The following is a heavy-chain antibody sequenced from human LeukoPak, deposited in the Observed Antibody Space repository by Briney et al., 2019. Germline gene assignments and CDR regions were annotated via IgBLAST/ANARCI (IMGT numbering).Heavy chain of an antibody. CDR2: IYYSGST. CDR1: GGSISSYY. D-gene: IGHD6-13*01. CDR3: ARGRSGSSWYRSSWFDP. Sequence: SETLSLTCTVSGGSISSYYWSWIRQPPGKGLEWIGYIYYSGSTNYNPSLKSRVTISVDTSKNHFSLKLSSVTAADTAVYYCARGRSGSSWYRSSWFDPWGQGTLVTVSS. V-gene: IGHV4-59*12. J-gene: IGHJ5*02.